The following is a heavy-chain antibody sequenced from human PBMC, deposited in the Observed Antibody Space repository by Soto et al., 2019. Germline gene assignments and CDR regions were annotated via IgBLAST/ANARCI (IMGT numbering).Heavy chain of an antibody. J-gene: IGHJ6*02. V-gene: IGHV4-39*01. CDR2: IYYSGST. Sequence: SETLSLTCTVSGGSISSSSYYWGWIRQPPGKGLEWIGSIYYSGSTYYNPSLKSRVTISVDTSKNQFSLKLSSVTAADTAVYYCARQGYSSSYYYYGMDVWGQGTTVTVSS. D-gene: IGHD6-6*01. CDR1: GGSISSSSYY. CDR3: ARQGYSSSYYYYGMDV.